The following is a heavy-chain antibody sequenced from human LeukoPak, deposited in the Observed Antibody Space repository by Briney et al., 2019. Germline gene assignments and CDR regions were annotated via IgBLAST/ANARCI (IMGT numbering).Heavy chain of an antibody. J-gene: IGHJ6*02. CDR3: ASTGTRLYYYYYGMDV. V-gene: IGHV1-58*02. CDR2: IVVGSGNT. Sequence: GASVKVSCKASGFTFTSSAMQWVRQARGQRLEWIGWIVVGSGNTNYAQKFQGRVTITRDMSTSTAYMELSSLRSEDTAVYYCASTGTRLYYYYYGMDVWGQGTTVTVSS. D-gene: IGHD3-9*01. CDR1: GFTFTSSA.